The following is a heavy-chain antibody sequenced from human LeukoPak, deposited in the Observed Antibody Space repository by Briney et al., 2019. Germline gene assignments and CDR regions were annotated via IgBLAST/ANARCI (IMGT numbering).Heavy chain of an antibody. CDR3: ARSGSGWFDY. J-gene: IGHJ4*02. D-gene: IGHD6-19*01. Sequence: GGSLRLSYAASGFTFSSYAMSWVRQAPGKGLEWVSAISGSGGSTYYADSVKGRFTISRDNSKSTLYLQMNSLRAEDTAVYYCARSGSGWFDYWGQGTLVTVSS. CDR2: ISGSGGST. CDR1: GFTFSSYA. V-gene: IGHV3-23*01.